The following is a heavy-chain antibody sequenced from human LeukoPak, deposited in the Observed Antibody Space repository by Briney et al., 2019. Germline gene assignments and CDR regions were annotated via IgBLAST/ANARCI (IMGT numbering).Heavy chain of an antibody. CDR2: IKQDGSVK. CDR1: GITLTTYW. J-gene: IGHJ4*02. D-gene: IGHD3-10*01. V-gene: IGHV3-7*04. CDR3: AKEASGRSFDY. Sequence: GGSLRLSCAASGITLTTYWISWDRQAPGKGLEWVANIKQDGSVKYYVDSVKGRFTLSRDNAKNSLYLQMNSLRAEDTAVYYCAKEASGRSFDYWGQGTLVTVSS.